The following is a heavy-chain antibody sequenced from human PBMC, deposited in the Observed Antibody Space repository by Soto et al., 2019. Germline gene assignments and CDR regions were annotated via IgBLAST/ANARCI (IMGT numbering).Heavy chain of an antibody. J-gene: IGHJ5*02. V-gene: IGHV1-3*01. Sequence: ASVKVSCKASGYTFTSYAMHWVRQAPGQRLEWMGWINAGNGNTKYSQKFQGRVTITRDTSASTAYMELSSLRSEDTAVYYCARIRSVSGTPYNWFDPWGQGTLVTVSS. CDR1: GYTFTSYA. CDR2: INAGNGNT. CDR3: ARIRSVSGTPYNWFDP. D-gene: IGHD3-10*01.